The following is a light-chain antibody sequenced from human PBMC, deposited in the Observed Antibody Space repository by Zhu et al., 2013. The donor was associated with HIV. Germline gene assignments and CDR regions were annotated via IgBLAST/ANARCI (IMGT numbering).Light chain of an antibody. J-gene: IGKJ3*01. V-gene: IGKV3-15*01. CDR3: QQYSKWPFT. CDR2: GAS. CDR1: QNVNKY. Sequence: DIVLTQSPTTLSLSPGDRATLFCRASQNVNKYLAWYQQRPGQAPRLLIYGASSRATGISDRFSASGSGTEFTLNISSLQSEDFAVYYCQQYSKWPFTFGPGTKVDIK.